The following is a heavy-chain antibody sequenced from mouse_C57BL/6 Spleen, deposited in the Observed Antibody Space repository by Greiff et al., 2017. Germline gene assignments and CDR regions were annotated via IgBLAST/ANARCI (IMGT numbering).Heavy chain of an antibody. CDR1: GFTFSSYA. D-gene: IGHD4-1*01. J-gene: IGHJ2*01. CDR2: ISSGGDYI. CDR3: TRDRTGTSYFDD. Sequence: EVKLVESGEGLVKPGGSLKLSCAASGFTFSSYAMSWVRQTPEKRLEWVAYISSGGDYIYYADTVKGRFTISRDNARNTLYLQMSSLKSEDTAMYYCTRDRTGTSYFDDWGQGTTLTVSS. V-gene: IGHV5-9-1*02.